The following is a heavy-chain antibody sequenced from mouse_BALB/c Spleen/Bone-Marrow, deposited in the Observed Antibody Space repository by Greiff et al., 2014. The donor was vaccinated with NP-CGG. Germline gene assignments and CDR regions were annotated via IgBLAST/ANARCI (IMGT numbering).Heavy chain of an antibody. J-gene: IGHJ4*01. CDR3: ALLLLYYAMDY. CDR1: GFNIKDTY. D-gene: IGHD1-1*01. V-gene: IGHV14-3*02. Sequence: EVHLEESGAELVKPGASVKLSCTASGFNIKDTYMHWVKQRPEQGLEWIGRIDPANGNTKYDPKFQGKATITADTSSNTAYLQLSSLTSEDTAVYNCALLLLYYAMDYWGQGTSVTVSS. CDR2: IDPANGNT.